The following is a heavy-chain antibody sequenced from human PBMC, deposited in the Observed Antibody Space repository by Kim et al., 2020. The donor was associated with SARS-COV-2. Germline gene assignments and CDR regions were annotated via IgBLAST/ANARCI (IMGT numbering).Heavy chain of an antibody. CDR3: AKEIAYYDFWSGYRYYFDY. V-gene: IGHV3-23*01. J-gene: IGHJ4*02. CDR2: ISGSGGST. D-gene: IGHD3-3*01. Sequence: GGSLRLSCAASGFTFSSYAMSWVRQAPGKGLEWVSAISGSGGSTYYADSVKGRFTISRDNSKNTLYLQMNSLRAEDTAVYYCAKEIAYYDFWSGYRYYFDYWGQGTLVTVSS. CDR1: GFTFSSYA.